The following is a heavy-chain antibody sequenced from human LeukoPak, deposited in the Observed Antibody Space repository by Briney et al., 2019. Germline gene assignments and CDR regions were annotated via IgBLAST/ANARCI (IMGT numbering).Heavy chain of an antibody. V-gene: IGHV1-69*05. J-gene: IGHJ2*01. D-gene: IGHD3-10*01. CDR2: IIPIFGTA. CDR1: GGTFSSYA. CDR3: AREVMGSHWYFDL. Sequence: GASVKVSCKASGGTFSSYAISWVRQAPGQGLEWMGGIIPIFGTANYAQKLQGRVTMTTDTSTSTAYMELRSLRSDDTAVYYCAREVMGSHWYFDLWGRGTLVTVSS.